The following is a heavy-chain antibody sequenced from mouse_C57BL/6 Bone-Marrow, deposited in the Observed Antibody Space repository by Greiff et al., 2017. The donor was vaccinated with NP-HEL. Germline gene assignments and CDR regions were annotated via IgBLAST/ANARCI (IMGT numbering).Heavy chain of an antibody. D-gene: IGHD1-1*01. V-gene: IGHV2-6-1*01. CDR1: GFSLTSYG. J-gene: IGHJ4*01. Sequence: QVQLKESGPGLVAPSQSLSITCTVSGFSLTSYGVHWVRQPPGKGLEWLVVIWSDGSTTYNSALKSRLSISKDNSKSQVFLKMNSLQTDDTAMYYCARHSPNYYGSSYDYAMDYWGQGTSVTVSS. CDR3: ARHSPNYYGSSYDYAMDY. CDR2: IWSDGST.